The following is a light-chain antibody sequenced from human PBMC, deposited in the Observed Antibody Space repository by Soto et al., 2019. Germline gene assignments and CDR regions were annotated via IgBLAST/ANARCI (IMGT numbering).Light chain of an antibody. CDR2: DAS. Sequence: DIQMTQSPSTLSASVGDRVIITCRASQTISSWLAWYQQKPGKAPKLLIYDASTLESGVSSRFSGTGSETECTLTITDLQADDLATYFCHQYKTYSTFGQGTKVDIK. CDR3: HQYKTYST. J-gene: IGKJ1*01. CDR1: QTISSW. V-gene: IGKV1-5*01.